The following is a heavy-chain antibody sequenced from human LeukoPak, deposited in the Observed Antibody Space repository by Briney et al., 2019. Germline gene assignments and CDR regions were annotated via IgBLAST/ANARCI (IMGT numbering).Heavy chain of an antibody. V-gene: IGHV3-64*04. Sequence: GGSLRLSCSVSGFTFSAYTMHWVRQAPGRGLKYVSSISSNGGKTYYADSVKGRFTISRDNAKNSLYLQMNSLRAEDTAVYYCARTRTLPVAGGFDAWGQGTLVTVSS. CDR1: GFTFSAYT. J-gene: IGHJ5*02. CDR3: ARTRTLPVAGGFDA. D-gene: IGHD6-13*01. CDR2: ISSNGGKT.